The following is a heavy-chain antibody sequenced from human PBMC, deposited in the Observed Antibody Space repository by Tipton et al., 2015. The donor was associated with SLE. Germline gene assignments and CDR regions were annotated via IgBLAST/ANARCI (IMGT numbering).Heavy chain of an antibody. Sequence: LRLSCTVSGGSISSYYWTWIRQPPGKGLEWIGDVHKSGTTNYNPSLKSRVTISLDTKTHFSLRLSSVTAADTAVYYCARGVPMLYDFRSASWLGPFDAWGQGNLVVVSS. CDR1: GGSISSYY. D-gene: IGHD3-3*01. V-gene: IGHV4-59*12. J-gene: IGHJ5*02. CDR3: ARGVPMLYDFRSASWLGPFDA. CDR2: VHKSGTT.